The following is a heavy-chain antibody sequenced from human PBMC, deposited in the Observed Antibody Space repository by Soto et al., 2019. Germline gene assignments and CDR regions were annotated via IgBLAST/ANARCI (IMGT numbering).Heavy chain of an antibody. V-gene: IGHV4-39*07. J-gene: IGHJ6*02. CDR3: ARDQLIVVPAAMYYYYYYGMDV. CDR2: IYYSGST. CDR1: GGSISSSSYY. D-gene: IGHD2-2*01. Sequence: SETLSLTCTVSGGSISSSSYYWGWIRQPPGKGLEWIGSIYYSGSTYYNPSLKSRVTISVDTSKNQFSLKLSSVTAADTAVYYCARDQLIVVPAAMYYYYYYGMDVWGQGTTVTVSS.